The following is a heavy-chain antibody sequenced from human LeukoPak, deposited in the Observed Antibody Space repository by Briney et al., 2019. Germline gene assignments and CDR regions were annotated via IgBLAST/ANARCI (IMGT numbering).Heavy chain of an antibody. D-gene: IGHD4-17*01. CDR2: IKQDGSEK. J-gene: IGHJ4*02. CDR3: ASSVDGDYFDY. Sequence: GGSLRLSCAASGFTFSSYWMSWVRQAPGKGLGWVANIKQDGSEKYYVDSVKGRFAISRDNSKNTLYLQMNSLRAEDTAVYYCASSVDGDYFDYWGQGTLVTVSS. V-gene: IGHV3-7*01. CDR1: GFTFSSYW.